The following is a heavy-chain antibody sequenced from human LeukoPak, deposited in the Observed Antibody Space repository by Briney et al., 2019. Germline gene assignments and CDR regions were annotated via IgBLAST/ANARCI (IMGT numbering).Heavy chain of an antibody. CDR3: AREGRCGGDCYSEA. D-gene: IGHD2-21*02. V-gene: IGHV4-4*07. Sequence: SETLSLTCTVSGGSISSYYWSWIRQPAGKGLEWIGRIYTSGSTNYNPSLKSRVTMSVDTSKNQFSLKMSSVTAADTAVYYCAREGRCGGDCYSEAWGQGTLVTVS. CDR2: IYTSGST. CDR1: GGSISSYY. J-gene: IGHJ5*02.